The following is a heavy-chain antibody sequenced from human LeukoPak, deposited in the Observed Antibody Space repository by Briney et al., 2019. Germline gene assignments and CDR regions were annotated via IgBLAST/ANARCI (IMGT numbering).Heavy chain of an antibody. CDR2: MNPDSGDT. J-gene: IGHJ4*02. CDR1: GYTSTNYD. D-gene: IGHD2-21*01. CDR3: ARGSVAMLF. Sequence: ASVKVSCKASGYTSTNYDINWVRQAAGQGLEWMGWMNPDSGDTDYAQKFQGRVTMTRDTSISTAYMELSSLGSEDTAIYYCARGSVAMLFWGQGTPVTVSS. V-gene: IGHV1-8*01.